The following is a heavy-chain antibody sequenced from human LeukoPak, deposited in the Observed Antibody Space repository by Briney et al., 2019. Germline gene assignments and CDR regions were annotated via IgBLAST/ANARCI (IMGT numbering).Heavy chain of an antibody. CDR3: AKDQRGDILTGSPFDY. CDR2: ISYDGNNN. V-gene: IGHV3-30*18. Sequence: WRSLRLSCAASGFTFSRYGMHWVRQAPGRGLEWVGLISYDGNNNYYADSVKGRFTISRDNSKNTLYLQMNSLRAEDTAVYFCAKDQRGDILTGSPFDYWGQGTLVTVSS. J-gene: IGHJ4*02. CDR1: GFTFSRYG. D-gene: IGHD3-9*01.